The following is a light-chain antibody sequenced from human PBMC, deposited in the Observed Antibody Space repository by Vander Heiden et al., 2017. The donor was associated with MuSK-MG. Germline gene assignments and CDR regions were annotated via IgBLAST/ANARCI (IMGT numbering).Light chain of an antibody. CDR1: QSVLYSSNNKNY. CDR3: QQDYSTHPYS. V-gene: IGKV4-1*01. J-gene: IGKJ2*03. CDR2: WAS. Sequence: DIVMTQSPDSLAVSLGERATINCKSSQSVLYSSNNKNYLAWYQQKPGQPPKLLIYWASTRESGVPDRFSGSGSGTDFTLTISSLQAEDVAVYYWQQDYSTHPYSVGQVIQIEIK.